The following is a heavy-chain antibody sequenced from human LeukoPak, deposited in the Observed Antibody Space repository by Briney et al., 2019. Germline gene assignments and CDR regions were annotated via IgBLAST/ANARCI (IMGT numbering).Heavy chain of an antibody. CDR3: ARGTPLYNWNVIGAFDY. V-gene: IGHV4-34*01. CDR1: GGSFSGYY. D-gene: IGHD1-1*01. Sequence: SETLSLTCAVYGGSFSGYYWSWIRQPPGKGLEWIGEINHSGSTNYNPSLKSRVTISVDTSKNQFSLKLSSVTAADTAVYYCARGTPLYNWNVIGAFDYWGQGTRVTVSS. J-gene: IGHJ4*02. CDR2: INHSGST.